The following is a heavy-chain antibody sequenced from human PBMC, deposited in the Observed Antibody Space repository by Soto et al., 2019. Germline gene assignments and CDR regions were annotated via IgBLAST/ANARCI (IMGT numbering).Heavy chain of an antibody. CDR1: GGTFDMYA. J-gene: IGHJ4*02. CDR2: IIPTFSIS. D-gene: IGHD3-22*01. CDR3: ANGPFTMTGSYFDY. Sequence: QVQVVQSGAEVKKPGSSVKVSCKISGGTFDMYALNWVRQAPGQGLEWMGGIIPTFSISKYARKFQGRVTITADRSTSTTYLELSSLRSDDTALYYCANGPFTMTGSYFDYWGQGTQVTVSS. V-gene: IGHV1-69*17.